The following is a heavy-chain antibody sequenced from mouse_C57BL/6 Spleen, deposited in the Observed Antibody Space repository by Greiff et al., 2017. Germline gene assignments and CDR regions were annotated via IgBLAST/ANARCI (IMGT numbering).Heavy chain of an antibody. V-gene: IGHV1-53*01. CDR3: ARGVGSYYWAMDD. CDR1: GYTFTSYW. Sequence: QVQLQQPGTELVKPGASVKLSCKASGYTFTSYWMHWVKQRPGQGLEWIGNINPSNGGTNYNEKFKSKATLTVDKSSSTAYMQLSSLTSEDSAVDYCARGVGSYYWAMDDWGKGTSVTVSS. CDR2: INPSNGGT. J-gene: IGHJ4*01. D-gene: IGHD2-2*01.